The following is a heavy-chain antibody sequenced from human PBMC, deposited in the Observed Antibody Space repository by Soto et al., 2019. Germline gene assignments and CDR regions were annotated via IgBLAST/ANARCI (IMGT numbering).Heavy chain of an antibody. V-gene: IGHV4-39*01. Sequence: PSETLSLTCTVSGGSIYRSGYYWGWIRQPPGRGLEWIGNIDYNGVTYSNPSLKSRVTISRDTSKNQFSLKLTSMTAADTALYYCGKVLVGATGHTDSDSWGPGTLVTVSS. J-gene: IGHJ4*02. D-gene: IGHD2-15*01. CDR3: GKVLVGATGHTDSDS. CDR1: GGSIYRSGYY. CDR2: IDYNGVT.